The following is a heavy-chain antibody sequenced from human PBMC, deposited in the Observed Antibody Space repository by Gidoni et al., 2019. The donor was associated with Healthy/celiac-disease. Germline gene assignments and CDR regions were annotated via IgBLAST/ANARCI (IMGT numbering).Heavy chain of an antibody. CDR3: AKSRRIAVAGTGVY. CDR2: ISGSGGST. Sequence: EVQLLESGGGLVQPGGSLRLSCAASGFTFRSYAMSWVRQAPGKGLEWVSAISGSGGSTYYADSVKGRFTISRDNSKNTLYLQMNSLRAEDTAVYYCAKSRRIAVAGTGVYWGQGTLVTVSS. CDR1: GFTFRSYA. D-gene: IGHD6-19*01. V-gene: IGHV3-23*01. J-gene: IGHJ4*02.